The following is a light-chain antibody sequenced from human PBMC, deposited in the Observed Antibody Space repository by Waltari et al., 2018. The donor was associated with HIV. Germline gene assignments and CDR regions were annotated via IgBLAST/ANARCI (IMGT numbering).Light chain of an antibody. CDR1: QSVSSN. V-gene: IGKV3-15*01. CDR3: QQYNNWPVQYT. J-gene: IGKJ2*01. CDR2: GAS. Sequence: EIVMTQSPATLSVSPGERATLSCRTSQSVSSNLAWYQQKPGQAPRLLIYGASTRATDIPARFSASGSGTEFTLTISSLQSEDFAVYYCQQYNNWPVQYTFGQGTKLEIK.